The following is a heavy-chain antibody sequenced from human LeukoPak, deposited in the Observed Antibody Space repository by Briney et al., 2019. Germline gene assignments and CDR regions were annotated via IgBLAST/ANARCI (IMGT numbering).Heavy chain of an antibody. CDR1: GYTFTSYG. Sequence: ASAKVSCKASGYTFTSYGISWVRQAPGQGLEWMGWISAYNGNTNYAQKLQGRVTMTTDTSTSTAYMELRSLRSDDTAVYYCARAIIISGTLGGTHNWFDPWGQGTLVTVSS. D-gene: IGHD1-26*01. CDR3: ARAIIISGTLGGTHNWFDP. CDR2: ISAYNGNT. V-gene: IGHV1-18*01. J-gene: IGHJ5*02.